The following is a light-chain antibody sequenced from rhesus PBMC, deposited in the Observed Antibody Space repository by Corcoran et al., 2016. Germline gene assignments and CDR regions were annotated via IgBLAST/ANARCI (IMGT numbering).Light chain of an antibody. J-gene: IGKJ2*01. Sequence: DIVMTQTPLSLSVTPGEPASISCRSTQSLLHSNGYTYLHWYLQKPGQSPQLLIYAVSNRASGVPVRFSGSGSGTDFTLKISRVEAEDVGVYYCEQTLQTPYSFGQGTKVEIK. CDR3: EQTLQTPYS. CDR1: QSLLHSNGYTY. CDR2: AVS. V-gene: IGKV2-78*01.